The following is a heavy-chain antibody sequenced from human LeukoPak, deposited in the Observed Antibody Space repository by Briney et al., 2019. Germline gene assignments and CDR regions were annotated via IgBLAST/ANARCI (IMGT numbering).Heavy chain of an antibody. Sequence: SETLSLTCTVSGGSISSGGYYWSWIRQHPGKGLEWIGYIYYSGSTYYNPSLKSRVTISVDTSKNQFSLKLSSVTAADTAVYYCARPAYGKGHYGMDVWGKGTTVTVSS. J-gene: IGHJ6*04. CDR1: GGSISSGGYY. D-gene: IGHD3-10*01. CDR3: ARPAYGKGHYGMDV. V-gene: IGHV4-31*03. CDR2: IYYSGST.